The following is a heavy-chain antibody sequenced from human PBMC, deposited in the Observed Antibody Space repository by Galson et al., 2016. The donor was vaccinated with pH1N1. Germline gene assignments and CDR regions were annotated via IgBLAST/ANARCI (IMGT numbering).Heavy chain of an antibody. CDR2: IIPIFGTP. J-gene: IGHJ4*02. Sequence: SVKASCKASGGTLSFYSFSWLRQAPGQGLEWMGGIIPIFGTPNYAQKFQGRVAITADESSSTAYMELSSLRSEDTAVYYCASHSLRDGYNLYYFDYWGQGTLVTVSS. V-gene: IGHV1-69*13. CDR3: ASHSLRDGYNLYYFDY. CDR1: GGTLSFYS. D-gene: IGHD5-24*01.